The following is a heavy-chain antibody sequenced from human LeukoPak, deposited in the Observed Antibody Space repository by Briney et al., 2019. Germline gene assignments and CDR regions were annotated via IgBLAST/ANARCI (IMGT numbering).Heavy chain of an antibody. V-gene: IGHV3-21*01. CDR1: GFALSSYE. J-gene: IGHJ4*02. D-gene: IGHD3-16*01. CDR2: ISSNSGYK. Sequence: GGSLSLSCTVSGFALSSYEMSWFRQAPGKGLEWVSSISSNSGYKKYADSLKGRFTISRDNAKNSLFLQMNSLRAEDTAVYYCAKSSLEGGLDSWGQGTLVTVSS. CDR3: AKSSLEGGLDS.